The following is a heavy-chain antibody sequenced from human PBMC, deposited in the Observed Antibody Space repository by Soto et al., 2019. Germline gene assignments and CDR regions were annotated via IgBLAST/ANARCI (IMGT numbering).Heavy chain of an antibody. Sequence: SETRSLTCTVSGGSFSSSSYYWSWIRQPPGKGLEGIGHIYYRGSTNYNPSFKSRVTISLDTSENQLSLRLSSVTAADTAVYYCARDHDIFASPPRSQHYYYGMDVWGQGTTVTVSS. CDR2: IYYRGST. CDR1: GGSFSSSSYY. J-gene: IGHJ6*02. CDR3: ARDHDIFASPPRSQHYYYGMDV. D-gene: IGHD3-9*01. V-gene: IGHV4-61*01.